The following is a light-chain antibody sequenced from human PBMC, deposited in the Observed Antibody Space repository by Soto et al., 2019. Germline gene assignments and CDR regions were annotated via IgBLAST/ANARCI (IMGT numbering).Light chain of an antibody. J-gene: IGLJ1*01. CDR3: SSYGGYNNVV. V-gene: IGLV2-8*01. CDR1: SSDVGGYNY. Sequence: QSVLTQPPSASGSPGQSVTISCTGTSSDVGGYNYVSWFQQHPGKAPKLIIHEVNQRPSGVPDRFSGSKSGNPASLTVSGLQAEDEGTYYCSSYGGYNNVVFGTGTKVTVL. CDR2: EVN.